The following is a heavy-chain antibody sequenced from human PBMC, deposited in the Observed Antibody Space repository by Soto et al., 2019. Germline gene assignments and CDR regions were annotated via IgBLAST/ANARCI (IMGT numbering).Heavy chain of an antibody. CDR1: GFTFSSYS. J-gene: IGHJ5*02. CDR3: AREGVLMVYAIRGQSWFDP. V-gene: IGHV3-21*01. D-gene: IGHD2-8*01. CDR2: ISSSSSYI. Sequence: VGSLRLSCAASGFTFSSYSMNWVRQAPGKGLEWVSSISSSSSYIYYADSVKGRFTISRDNAKNSLYLQMNSLRAEDTAVYYCAREGVLMVYAIRGQSWFDPWGQGTLVTVSS.